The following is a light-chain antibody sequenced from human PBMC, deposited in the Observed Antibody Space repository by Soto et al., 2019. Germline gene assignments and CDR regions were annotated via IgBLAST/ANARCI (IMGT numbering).Light chain of an antibody. J-gene: IGKJ5*01. CDR3: QQRSNWPTT. Sequence: EIVLTQSPGTLSLSPGERATLSCRASQSVSSYLAWYQQKPGQAPRLLIYDASNRATGIPARFSGSGSGTDFTLTISSLEPEDFAVYYCQQRSNWPTTFGQGTRLE. CDR2: DAS. V-gene: IGKV3-11*01. CDR1: QSVSSY.